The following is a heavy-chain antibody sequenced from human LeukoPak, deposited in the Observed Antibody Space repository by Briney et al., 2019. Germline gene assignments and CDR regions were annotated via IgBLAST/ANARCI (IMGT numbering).Heavy chain of an antibody. CDR3: ARGRYYYDSSGYYYSGHDAFDI. V-gene: IGHV1-69*05. CDR2: IIPIFGTA. CDR1: GYTFTSYY. Sequence: SVKVSCKASGYTFTSYYMHWVRQAPGQGLEWMGGIIPIFGTANYAQKLQGRVTITTDESTSTAYMELSSLRSEDTAVYYCARGRYYYDSSGYYYSGHDAFDIWGQGTMVTVSS. D-gene: IGHD3-22*01. J-gene: IGHJ3*02.